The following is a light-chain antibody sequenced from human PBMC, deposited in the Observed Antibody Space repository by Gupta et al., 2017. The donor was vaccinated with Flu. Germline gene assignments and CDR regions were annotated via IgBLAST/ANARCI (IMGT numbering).Light chain of an antibody. CDR1: QSISSY. CDR2: AAS. CDR3: QQRDSTLWT. Sequence: DIQMTQSPSSLSASVGDRVTITCRASQSISSYLNWYQQKPGKAPKLLIYAASSLQSGVPSRFSGSGSGTDSTLTIIRLQPEDFATYYCQQRDSTLWTFGQGTKVEIK. V-gene: IGKV1-39*01. J-gene: IGKJ1*01.